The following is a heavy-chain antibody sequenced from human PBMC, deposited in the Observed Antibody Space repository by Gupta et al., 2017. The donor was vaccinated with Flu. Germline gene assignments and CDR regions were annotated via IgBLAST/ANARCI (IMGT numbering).Heavy chain of an antibody. D-gene: IGHD6-19*01. V-gene: IGHV3-30*18. CDR3: AKGLSQWLVNDAVDI. J-gene: IGHJ3*02. CDR2: VSFDATHK. Sequence: QVQLVESGGGVVQPGRSLRLSCVASGFNFSNFGIHWVRQAPGKGLEWVAVVSFDATHKFYADSVKGRFTISRDNSKNTLFLQMNSLKTEDTAVYYCAKGLSQWLVNDAVDIWGQGTMVTVSS. CDR1: GFNFSNFG.